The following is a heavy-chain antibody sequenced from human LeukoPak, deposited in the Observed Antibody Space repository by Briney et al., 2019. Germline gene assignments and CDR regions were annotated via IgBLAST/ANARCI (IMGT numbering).Heavy chain of an antibody. CDR2: IIPIFGTA. V-gene: IGHV1-69*05. CDR1: GGTFSIYA. J-gene: IGHJ4*02. Sequence: SVKVSCXASGGTFSIYAISWVRQAPGQGLEWMGRIIPIFGTANYAQKFQGRVTITTDESTSTAYMELSSLRSEDTAVYYCEVSAAMTDYWGQGTLVTVSS. D-gene: IGHD2-2*01. CDR3: EVSAAMTDY.